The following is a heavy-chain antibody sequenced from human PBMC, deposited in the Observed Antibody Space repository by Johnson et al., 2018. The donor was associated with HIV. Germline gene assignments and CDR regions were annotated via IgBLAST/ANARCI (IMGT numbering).Heavy chain of an antibody. CDR3: ARSPRIVVVTSVHDAFDI. V-gene: IGHV3-15*01. CDR1: GFTFSDAW. D-gene: IGHD2-21*02. J-gene: IGHJ3*02. Sequence: EQLVESGGGLVKPGGSLRLSCAASGFTFSDAWLTWVRQAPGKGLEWVGRIKTKTDGGTTDYAAPVKGRFTISSDNAKNSLYLQMNSLRAEDTAVYFGARSPRIVVVTSVHDAFDIWGQGTRVIVSS. CDR2: IKTKTDGGTT.